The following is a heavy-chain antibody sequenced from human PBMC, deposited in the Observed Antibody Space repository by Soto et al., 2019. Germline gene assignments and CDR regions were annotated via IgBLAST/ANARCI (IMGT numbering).Heavy chain of an antibody. CDR3: ARDNRWLQLDTFDI. D-gene: IGHD5-12*01. J-gene: IGHJ3*02. Sequence: GGSLRLSCAASGSTFSSYAMHWVRQAPGKGLEWVAVISYDGSNKYYADSVKGRFTISRDNSKNTLYLQMNSLRAEDTAVYYCARDNRWLQLDTFDIWGQGTMVTVS. CDR1: GSTFSSYA. CDR2: ISYDGSNK. V-gene: IGHV3-30-3*01.